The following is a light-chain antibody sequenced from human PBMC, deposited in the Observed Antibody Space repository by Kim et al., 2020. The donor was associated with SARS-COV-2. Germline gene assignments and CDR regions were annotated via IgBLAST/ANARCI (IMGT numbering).Light chain of an antibody. Sequence: SDTISCTGTSSDVGGYNYVSWYQQHPGKAPKLMIYEVSKRPSGVPDRFSGSKSGNTASLTVSGLQAEDEADYYCSSYAGSNNSLYVFGTGTKVTVL. CDR1: SSDVGGYNY. CDR3: SSYAGSNNSLYV. J-gene: IGLJ1*01. V-gene: IGLV2-8*01. CDR2: EVS.